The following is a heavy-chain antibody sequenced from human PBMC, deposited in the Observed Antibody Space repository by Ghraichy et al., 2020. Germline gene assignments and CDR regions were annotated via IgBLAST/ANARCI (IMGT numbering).Heavy chain of an antibody. CDR1: GGSISSGGYS. CDR2: IYHSGST. J-gene: IGHJ6*03. CDR3: ARGIRGWKLGYYYYMDV. Sequence: SETLSLTCAVSGGSISSGGYSWSWIRQPPGKGLEWIGYIYHSGSTYYNPSLKSRVTISVDRSKNQFSLKLSSVTAADTAVYYCARGIRGWKLGYYYYMDVWGKGTTVTVSS. D-gene: IGHD1-26*01. V-gene: IGHV4-30-2*01.